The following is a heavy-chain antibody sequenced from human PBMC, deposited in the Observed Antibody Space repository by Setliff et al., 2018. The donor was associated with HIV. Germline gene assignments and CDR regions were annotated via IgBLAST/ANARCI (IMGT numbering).Heavy chain of an antibody. J-gene: IGHJ4*02. CDR2: MYHSGST. V-gene: IGHV4-31*03. CDR3: ARASSGYESRGLFDY. CDR1: GGSIKSSSDY. D-gene: IGHD5-12*01. Sequence: SETLSLTCTVSGGSIKSSSDYWSWIRHYPGKGLEWIGYMYHSGSTYYNPSLESRLTLSVDTSENQFFLKLKSVTAADTAVYYCARASSGYESRGLFDYWGQGMLVTVSS.